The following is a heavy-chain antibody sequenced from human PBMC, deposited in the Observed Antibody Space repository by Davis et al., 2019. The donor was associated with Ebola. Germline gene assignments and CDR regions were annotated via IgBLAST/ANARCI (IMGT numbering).Heavy chain of an antibody. D-gene: IGHD6-6*01. CDR1: GGSFSGYY. V-gene: IGHV4-34*01. CDR2: INHSGST. CDR3: ARVSVWGIAARGYNWFDP. Sequence: MPGGSLRLSCAVYGGSFSGYYWSWIHQPPGKGLEWIGEINHSGSTNYNPSLKSRVTISVDTSKNQFSLKLSSVTAADTAVYYCARVSVWGIAARGYNWFDPWGQGTLVTVSS. J-gene: IGHJ5*02.